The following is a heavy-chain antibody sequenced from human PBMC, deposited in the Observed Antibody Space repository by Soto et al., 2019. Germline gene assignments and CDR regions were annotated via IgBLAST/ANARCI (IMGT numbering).Heavy chain of an antibody. Sequence: SETLSLTCTVSGGCISSGGYYWSWIRQHPGKGLEWIGYIYYSGSTYYNPSLKSRVTISVDTSKNQFSLKLSSVTAADTAVYYCARLRFLDYSYYGMDVWGQGTTVTVSS. CDR3: ARLRFLDYSYYGMDV. D-gene: IGHD3-3*01. V-gene: IGHV4-31*03. CDR2: IYYSGST. J-gene: IGHJ6*02. CDR1: GGCISSGGYY.